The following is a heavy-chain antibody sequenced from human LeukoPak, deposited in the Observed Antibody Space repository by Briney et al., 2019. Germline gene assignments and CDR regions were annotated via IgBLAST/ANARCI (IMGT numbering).Heavy chain of an antibody. Sequence: SETLSLTXTVSGGSISSYYWSWIRQPPGKGLEWIGYIYYSGSTNYNPSLKSRVTISVDTSKNQFSLKLSSVTAADTAVYYCARGRYRQREYFDYWGQGTLVTVSS. CDR2: IYYSGST. CDR1: GGSISSYY. D-gene: IGHD1-14*01. CDR3: ARGRYRQREYFDY. J-gene: IGHJ4*02. V-gene: IGHV4-59*01.